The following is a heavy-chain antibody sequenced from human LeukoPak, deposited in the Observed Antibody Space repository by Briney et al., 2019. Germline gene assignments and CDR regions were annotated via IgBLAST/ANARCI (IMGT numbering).Heavy chain of an antibody. V-gene: IGHV4-59*01. CDR1: GGAICDYH. CDR2: VYYSGST. J-gene: IGHJ4*02. D-gene: IGHD6-6*01. Sequence: SETLSLTSTVSGGAICDYHWSWIRQPPGKGLEWIGYVYYSGSTSYNPSLKSVATISVETSKKPFSLRSSSVSAADTALYYCARGHLVFAYWGQGGKVSVS. CDR3: ARGHLVFAY.